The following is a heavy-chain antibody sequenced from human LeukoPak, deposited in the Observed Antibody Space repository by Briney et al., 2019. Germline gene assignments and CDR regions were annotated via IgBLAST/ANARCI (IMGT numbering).Heavy chain of an antibody. CDR1: GFTFSSYA. CDR3: AKFLTPTSCYSLCYFDY. J-gene: IGHJ4*02. D-gene: IGHD2-2*01. Sequence: PGGSLRLSCAASGFTFSSYAMSSVRQAPGKGLEWVSAISGSGGSTYYADSVKGRFTISRDNSKNTLYLQMNSLRAEDTAVYYCAKFLTPTSCYSLCYFDYWGQGTLVTVSS. V-gene: IGHV3-23*01. CDR2: ISGSGGST.